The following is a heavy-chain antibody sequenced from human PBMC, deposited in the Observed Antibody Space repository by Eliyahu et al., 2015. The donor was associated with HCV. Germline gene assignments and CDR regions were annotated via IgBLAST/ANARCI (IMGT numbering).Heavy chain of an antibody. D-gene: IGHD4-17*01. CDR3: AKCYGDFDWYFDL. CDR2: ISGSGGST. J-gene: IGHJ2*01. Sequence: EVQLLESGGGLVQPXGSLRLSXAASGFXFSSYAXGWVRQAPGKGLEWVSAISGSGGSTYYADSVKGRFTISRDNSKNTLYLQMDSLRAEDTAVYYCAKCYGDFDWYFDLWGRGTLVTVSS. V-gene: IGHV3-23*01. CDR1: GFXFSSYA.